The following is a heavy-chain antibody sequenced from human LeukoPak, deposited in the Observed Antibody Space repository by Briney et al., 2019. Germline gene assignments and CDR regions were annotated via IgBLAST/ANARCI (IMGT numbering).Heavy chain of an antibody. CDR3: ARDSREYYFGSGMSFDI. V-gene: IGHV3-30*02. D-gene: IGHD3-10*01. J-gene: IGHJ3*02. CDR1: GFTLSRNG. CDR2: IRSDGSYE. Sequence: TGGSLRLSCATSGFTLSRNGMHWVRQAPGQGLEWVAFIRSDGSYEYYADSVKGRFTVSRDTSRNTLYLQMNSLRPEDTAVYYCARDSREYYFGSGMSFDIWGQGTMVTVSS.